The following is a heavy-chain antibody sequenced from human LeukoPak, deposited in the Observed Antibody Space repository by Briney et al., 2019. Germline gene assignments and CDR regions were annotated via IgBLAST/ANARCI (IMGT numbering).Heavy chain of an antibody. CDR3: AMKAVPRPRLHDAFDF. Sequence: GSLRLSCAASGFIFRNYWMTWVRQTPGKGLEWVANIKDDGSEKDYVDSVKGRFTISRDNSKGTLYLQMNSLRADDTAVYYCAMKAVPRPRLHDAFDFWGQGTVVSVSS. J-gene: IGHJ3*01. V-gene: IGHV3-7*03. D-gene: IGHD5-24*01. CDR2: IKDDGSEK. CDR1: GFIFRNYW.